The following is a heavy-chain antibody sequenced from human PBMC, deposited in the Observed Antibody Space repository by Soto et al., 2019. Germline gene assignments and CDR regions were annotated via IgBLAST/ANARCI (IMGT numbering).Heavy chain of an antibody. D-gene: IGHD2-15*01. Sequence: SETLSLTCSVSGGSTSSYYWSWIRQPPGKGLEWIGYIYYSGSTDYSPSLKSRVTMSIDTSQNQVSLKLTSVTTADTAVYYCAATPRDRGQGTLVTVSS. CDR3: AATPRD. J-gene: IGHJ4*02. CDR2: IYYSGST. CDR1: GGSTSSYY. V-gene: IGHV4-59*01.